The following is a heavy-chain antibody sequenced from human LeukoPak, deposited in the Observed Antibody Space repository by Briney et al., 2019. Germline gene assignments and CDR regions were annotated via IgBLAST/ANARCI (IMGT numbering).Heavy chain of an antibody. CDR1: GFTFSSYA. V-gene: IGHV3-64*01. Sequence: GGSLRLSCAASGFTFSSYAMHLVRQAPGKGLEYVSAISSNGGSTYYANSVKGRFTISRDNSKNTLYLQMGSLRAEDMAVYYCAGTMISPFDIWGQGTMVTVSS. CDR3: AGTMISPFDI. J-gene: IGHJ3*02. CDR2: ISSNGGST. D-gene: IGHD3-22*01.